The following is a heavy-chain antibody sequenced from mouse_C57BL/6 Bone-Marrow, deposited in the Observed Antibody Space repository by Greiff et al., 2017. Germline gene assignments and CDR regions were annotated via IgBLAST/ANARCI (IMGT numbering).Heavy chain of an antibody. CDR3: ARRGDRLWYSWFAY. D-gene: IGHD2-1*01. J-gene: IGHJ3*01. Sequence: QVQLKESGAELARPGASVKLSCKASGYTFTSYGISWVKQRTGQGLAWIGEIYPRSGNTYYNEKFKGKATLTADKSSSTAYMELRSLTSEDSAVYVWARRGDRLWYSWFAYWGQGTLVTVSA. V-gene: IGHV1-81*01. CDR1: GYTFTSYG. CDR2: IYPRSGNT.